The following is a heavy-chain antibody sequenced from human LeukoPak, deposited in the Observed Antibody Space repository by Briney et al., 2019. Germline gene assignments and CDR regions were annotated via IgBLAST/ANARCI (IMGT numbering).Heavy chain of an antibody. D-gene: IGHD5-18*01. CDR3: AKFSRWIPFKF. V-gene: IGHV4-59*02. CDR1: GASVSGNY. J-gene: IGHJ1*01. CDR2: LLDDGVT. Sequence: PSETLFLTCAVSGASVSGNYWSWIRQSPERGLEWIGHLLDDGVTDYNPSLKSRVTILSDTSKNQFSLRLTSVTAADTAIYYCAKFSRWIPFKFWGQGTLVTVSS.